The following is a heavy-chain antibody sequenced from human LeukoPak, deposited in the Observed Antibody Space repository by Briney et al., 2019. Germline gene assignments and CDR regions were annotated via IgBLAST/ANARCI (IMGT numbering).Heavy chain of an antibody. Sequence: QPGGSLRLSCVASGFTVSSNYMSWVRQAPGKGLEWVSVIYSGGSTYYADSVKGRFTISRDNSKNTLYLQMNSLRAEDTAVYYCAREENYYGSGSYSTLRYFDYWGQGTLVTVSS. V-gene: IGHV3-66*01. CDR3: AREENYYGSGSYSTLRYFDY. CDR2: IYSGGST. J-gene: IGHJ4*02. CDR1: GFTVSSNY. D-gene: IGHD3-10*01.